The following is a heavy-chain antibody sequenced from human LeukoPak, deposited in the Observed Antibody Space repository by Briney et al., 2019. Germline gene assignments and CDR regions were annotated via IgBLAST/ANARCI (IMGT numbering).Heavy chain of an antibody. Sequence: GESLKISCKGSGYSFTSYWIGWVRQMPGKGLEWMGIIYPGDSDTGYSPSFQGQVTISADKSISTAYLQWSSLKASDTAMYYCARGNYYGSGSYPNPHFDYWGQGTLVTVSS. J-gene: IGHJ4*02. CDR2: IYPGDSDT. V-gene: IGHV5-51*01. CDR1: GYSFTSYW. D-gene: IGHD3-10*01. CDR3: ARGNYYGSGSYPNPHFDY.